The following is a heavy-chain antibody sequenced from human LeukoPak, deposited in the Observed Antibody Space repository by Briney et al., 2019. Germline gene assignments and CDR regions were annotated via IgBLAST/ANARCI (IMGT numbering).Heavy chain of an antibody. CDR1: GYIFTSYD. CDR3: ARGQYDFWSGYYLGYGMDV. V-gene: IGHV1-8*01. CDR2: MNPNSGNT. J-gene: IGHJ6*02. Sequence: ASVKVSCKASGYIFTSYDINWVRQATGQGLEWMGWMNPNSGNTGYAQKFQGRVTMTRNTSISTAYMELSSLRSEDTAVYYCARGQYDFWSGYYLGYGMDVWGQGTTVTVSS. D-gene: IGHD3-3*01.